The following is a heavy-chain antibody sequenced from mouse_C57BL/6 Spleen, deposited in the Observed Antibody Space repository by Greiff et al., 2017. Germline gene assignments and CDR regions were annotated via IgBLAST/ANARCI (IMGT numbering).Heavy chain of an antibody. CDR3: ARRGAIFYYAMDY. V-gene: IGHV1-61*01. CDR1: GYTFTSYW. J-gene: IGHJ4*01. CDR2: IYPSDSET. D-gene: IGHD6-1*01. Sequence: QVQLQQPGAELVRPGSSVKLSCKASGYTFTSYWMDWVKQRPGQGLEWIGNIYPSDSETHYNQKFKDKATLTVYKSSSTAYMQLSSLTSEDSAVYYGARRGAIFYYAMDYGGQGTSVTVSS.